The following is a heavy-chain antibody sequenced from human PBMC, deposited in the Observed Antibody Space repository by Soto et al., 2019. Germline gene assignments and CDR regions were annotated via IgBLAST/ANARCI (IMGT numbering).Heavy chain of an antibody. V-gene: IGHV4-59*08. CDR2: IYYSGST. CDR1: DGSISSYY. Sequence: SETLCLTCTVSDGSISSYYGSWIRQPPGKGLEWIGYIYYSGSTNYNPSLKSRVTISVDTSKNQFSLKLSSVTAADTAVYYCARTYSNSIEYWGQGTLVTVSS. CDR3: ARTYSNSIEY. J-gene: IGHJ4*02. D-gene: IGHD4-4*01.